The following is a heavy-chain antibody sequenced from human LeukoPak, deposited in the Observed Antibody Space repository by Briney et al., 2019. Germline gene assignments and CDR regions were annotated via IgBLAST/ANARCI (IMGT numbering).Heavy chain of an antibody. D-gene: IGHD1-26*01. CDR1: GFTFSSYW. V-gene: IGHV3-7*04. Sequence: GGSLRLSCAASGFTFSSYWRSWVRQAPGKGLEWVANIKQDGSEKYYVYSVKGRFTISRDNAKNSLYLQRNSLRAEDTAVYYCARGVGATTRNWFDPWGQGTLVTVSS. CDR2: IKQDGSEK. CDR3: ARGVGATTRNWFDP. J-gene: IGHJ5*02.